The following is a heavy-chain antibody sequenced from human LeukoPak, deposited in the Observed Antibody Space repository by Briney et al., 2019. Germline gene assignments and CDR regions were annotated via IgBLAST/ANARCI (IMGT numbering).Heavy chain of an antibody. CDR2: ISSSSSYI. Sequence: GGSLRLSCAASGFTFSSYTMNWVRQAPGKGLEWVSSISSSSSYIYYADSVKGRFTISRDNAKNSLYLQMNSLRAEDTAVYYCARDYWPVDIVATIGYWGQGTLVTVSS. J-gene: IGHJ4*02. V-gene: IGHV3-21*01. D-gene: IGHD5-12*01. CDR1: GFTFSSYT. CDR3: ARDYWPVDIVATIGY.